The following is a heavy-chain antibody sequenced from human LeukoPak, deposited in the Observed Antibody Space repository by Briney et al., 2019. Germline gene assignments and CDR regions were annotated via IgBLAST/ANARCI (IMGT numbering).Heavy chain of an antibody. J-gene: IGHJ4*02. CDR3: ARTYYCSSTSCNPDPYYLDY. V-gene: IGHV1-8*01. Sequence: ASVKVSCKASGYTFTSYDINWVRQATGQGLGWMGWMNPNSGNTGYARKFQGRVTMTRNTSISTAYMELGSLRSEDTAVYYCARTYYCSSTSCNPDPYYLDYWGQGTLVTVSS. D-gene: IGHD2-2*01. CDR1: GYTFTSYD. CDR2: MNPNSGNT.